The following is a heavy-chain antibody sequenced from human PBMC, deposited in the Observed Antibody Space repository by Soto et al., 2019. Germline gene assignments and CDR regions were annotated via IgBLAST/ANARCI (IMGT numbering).Heavy chain of an antibody. J-gene: IGHJ4*02. CDR2: IYYSGNT. CDR1: GGSMSTYY. Sequence: QVQLQESGPGLVRPSETLSLTCSVSGGSMSTYYWSWVRQSPGKGLEWIGHIYYSGNTNYNPSLKSRVTISVDTSKNQFSLKLTSVTAADTAVYYCARWGYYDSSGYYFFDYWGQGTLVTVSS. V-gene: IGHV4-59*08. CDR3: ARWGYYDSSGYYFFDY. D-gene: IGHD3-22*01.